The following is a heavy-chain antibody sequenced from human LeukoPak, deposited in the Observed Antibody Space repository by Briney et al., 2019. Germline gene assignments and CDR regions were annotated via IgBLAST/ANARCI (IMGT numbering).Heavy chain of an antibody. Sequence: PGGSLRLSCAASGFTFSSYGMHWVRQAPGKGLEWVAVISYDGSNKYYADSVKGRFTISRDNSKNTLYLQMNSLRAEDTAVYYCAKDLLAAAGRGSAYYYYYGMDVWGQGTTVTVSS. V-gene: IGHV3-30*18. J-gene: IGHJ6*02. D-gene: IGHD6-13*01. CDR1: GFTFSSYG. CDR2: ISYDGSNK. CDR3: AKDLLAAAGRGSAYYYYYGMDV.